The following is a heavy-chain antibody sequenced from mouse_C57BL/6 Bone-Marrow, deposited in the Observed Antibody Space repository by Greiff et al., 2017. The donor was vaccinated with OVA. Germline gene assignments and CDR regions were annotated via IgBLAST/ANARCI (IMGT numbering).Heavy chain of an antibody. CDR1: GFTFSDYY. CDR2: INYDGSST. J-gene: IGHJ1*03. CDR3: ARSYGHWYFDV. Sequence: EVKLVESEGGLVQPGSSMKLSCTASGFTFSDYYMAWVRQVPEKGLEWVANINYDGSSTYYLDSLKSRFIISRDNAKNILYLQMSSLKSEDTATYYCARSYGHWYFDVWGTGTTVTVSS. V-gene: IGHV5-16*01. D-gene: IGHD1-1*01.